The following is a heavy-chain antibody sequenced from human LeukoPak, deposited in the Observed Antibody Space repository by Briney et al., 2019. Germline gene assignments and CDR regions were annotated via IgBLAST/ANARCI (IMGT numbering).Heavy chain of an antibody. J-gene: IGHJ5*02. D-gene: IGHD6-13*01. CDR3: ARGPGEGSSWYINWFDP. CDR2: MNPNSGNT. CDR1: GYTFTSYD. V-gene: IGHV1-8*01. Sequence: ASVKVSCKASGYTFTSYDINWVRQATGQGLEWMAWMNPNSGNTGYAQKFQGRVTMTRNTSKSTAYMELSSLRSEDTAVYYCARGPGEGSSWYINWFDPWGQGTLVTVSS.